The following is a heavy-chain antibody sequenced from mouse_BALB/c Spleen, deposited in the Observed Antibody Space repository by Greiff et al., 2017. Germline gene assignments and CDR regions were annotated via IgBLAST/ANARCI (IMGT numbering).Heavy chain of an antibody. CDR1: GYTFTSYY. V-gene: IGHV1S81*02. D-gene: IGHD2-4*01. Sequence: QVQLKQSGAELVKPGASVKLSCKASGYTFTSYYMYWVKQRPGQGLEWIGEINPSNGGTNFNEKFKSKATLTVDKSSSTAYMQLSSLTSEDSAVYYCTKGVSYDYGYYAMDYWGQGTSVTVSS. CDR2: INPSNGGT. J-gene: IGHJ4*01. CDR3: TKGVSYDYGYYAMDY.